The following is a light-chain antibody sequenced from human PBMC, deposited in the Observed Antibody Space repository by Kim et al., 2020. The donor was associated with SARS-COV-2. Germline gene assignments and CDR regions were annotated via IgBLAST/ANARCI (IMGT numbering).Light chain of an antibody. Sequence: PGERATLSCRASQSVSSSYLAWYQQKPGQAPRLLIYGASSRATDIPDRFSGSGSGTDFTLTISRLEPEDFAVYYCQQYGSSHPMYTFGQGTKLE. CDR3: QQYGSSHPMYT. CDR2: GAS. J-gene: IGKJ2*01. V-gene: IGKV3-20*01. CDR1: QSVSSSY.